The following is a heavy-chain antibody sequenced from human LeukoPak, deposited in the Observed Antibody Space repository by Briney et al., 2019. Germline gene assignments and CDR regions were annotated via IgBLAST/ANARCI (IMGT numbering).Heavy chain of an antibody. D-gene: IGHD6-25*01. J-gene: IGHJ6*02. CDR3: ARGGSRQNFYYYGLDV. Sequence: SETLSLTCTVSGGSINSFFWNWIRQPPGKGLEWIGYISFSGITNYNPSLQSRVSMSVDTSKNEFSLRLSSVTAADTAVYYCARGGSRQNFYYYGLDVWGQGTTVTVPS. V-gene: IGHV4-59*01. CDR1: GGSINSFF. CDR2: ISFSGIT.